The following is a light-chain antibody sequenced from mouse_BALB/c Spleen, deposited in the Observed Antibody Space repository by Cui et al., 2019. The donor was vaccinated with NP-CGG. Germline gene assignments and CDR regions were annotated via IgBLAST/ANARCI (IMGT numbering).Light chain of an antibody. J-gene: IGLJ1*01. Sequence: AVVTRESTLTTSPGETVIFTCRSSTGAVTTRNYANWVQEKPDHLFTGLIGGTNNRAPGVPVRFSGFLIGDKAALTITGAQTEDDTIYFCALWYSNHWVFGGGTKLTVL. V-gene: IGLV1*01. CDR1: TGAVTTRNY. CDR2: GTN. CDR3: ALWYSNHWV.